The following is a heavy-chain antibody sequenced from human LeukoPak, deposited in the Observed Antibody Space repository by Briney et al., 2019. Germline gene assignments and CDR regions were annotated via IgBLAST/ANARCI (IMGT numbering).Heavy chain of an antibody. V-gene: IGHV4-30-4*08. CDR3: AREPYGDSAFGFDY. D-gene: IGHD4-17*01. J-gene: IGHJ4*02. CDR1: GGSISSGDYY. CDR2: IYYSGST. Sequence: PSETLSLTCTVSGGSISSGDYYWSWIRQPPGKGLEWIGYIYYSGSTYYNPSLKSRVTVSVDTSKNQFSLKLSSVTAADTAVYYCAREPYGDSAFGFDYWGQGTLVTVSP.